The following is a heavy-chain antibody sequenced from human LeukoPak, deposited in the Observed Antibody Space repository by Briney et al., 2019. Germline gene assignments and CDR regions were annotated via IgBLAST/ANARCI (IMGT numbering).Heavy chain of an antibody. D-gene: IGHD6-13*01. CDR3: APPPIAATGN. V-gene: IGHV3-7*01. CDR2: IRQDGGAK. Sequence: GGSLRLSCTASGFIFNDFWMSWVRQATGEGLEWVANIRQDGGAKNYVDSVKGRFTISRDNAKKSLYLQMNSLRAEDTAVYYCAPPPIAATGNWGQGTLVTVSS. CDR1: GFIFNDFW. J-gene: IGHJ4*02.